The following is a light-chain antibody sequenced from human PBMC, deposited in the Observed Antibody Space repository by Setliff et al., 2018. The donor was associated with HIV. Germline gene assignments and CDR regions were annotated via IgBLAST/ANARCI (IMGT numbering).Light chain of an antibody. CDR1: TSKVGNFNY. CDR3: RSYAGSFTFV. CDR2: DVS. V-gene: IGLV2-11*01. J-gene: IGLJ1*01. Sequence: QSVLAQPRSVSGSPGQSVTISCTATTSKVGNFNYVSWYQQHPGKAPKFIMFDVSQRPSGVPHRFSGSKSGNTAYLTISGLQAEDEADYYCRSYAGSFTFVFGSGTKGTVL.